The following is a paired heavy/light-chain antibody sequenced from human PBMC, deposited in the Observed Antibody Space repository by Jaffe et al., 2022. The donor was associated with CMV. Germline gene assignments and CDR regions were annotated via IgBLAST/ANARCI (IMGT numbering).Heavy chain of an antibody. CDR2: INPNNGDT. D-gene: IGHD2-15*01. J-gene: IGHJ3*02. CDR3: ARAGPVDGLPGPLSI. CDR1: GSTFGDNY. Sequence: QVQLVQSGPEVKKPGASVKVSCGASGSTFGDNYMHWLRQAPGQGLEWMGWINPNNGDTNSGQKFQGRVALTRDTSSTTVYVELSRLRSDDTAVYYCARAGPVDGLPGPLSIWGPGTLVTVSS. V-gene: IGHV1-2*02.
Light chain of an antibody. CDR3: HQYDTSPRT. Sequence: EIVLTQSPGTLSLSPGESATLSCRASQSVGSTYLAWYQQKAGQAPRLFIYDASSRATGIPDRFSGSGSGTDFTLTISRLEPEDFAVYYCHQYDTSPRTFGQGTKVEIK. CDR1: QSVGSTY. V-gene: IGKV3-20*01. J-gene: IGKJ1*01. CDR2: DAS.